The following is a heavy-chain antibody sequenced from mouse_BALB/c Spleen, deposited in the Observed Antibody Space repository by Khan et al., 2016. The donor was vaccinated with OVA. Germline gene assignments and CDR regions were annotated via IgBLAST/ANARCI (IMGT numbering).Heavy chain of an antibody. J-gene: IGHJ2*01. Sequence: QVQLQQSGAELVRPGASVKLSCKTSGYIFTSYWIHWIQQRSGQGLAWIAKIYPGTDNTYYNEKLKDKATLTADKSSSTAYMQLSSLKSEDSAVDFCAREEALDYFDYWGQGTTLTVSA. CDR3: AREEALDYFDY. CDR2: IYPGTDNT. CDR1: GYIFTSYW. V-gene: IGHV1S132*01. D-gene: IGHD3-2*02.